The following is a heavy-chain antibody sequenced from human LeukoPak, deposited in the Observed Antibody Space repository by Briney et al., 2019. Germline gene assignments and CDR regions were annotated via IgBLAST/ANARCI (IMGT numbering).Heavy chain of an antibody. J-gene: IGHJ4*02. CDR1: GFTFDDYA. Sequence: GGSLRLSCAASGFTFDDYAMHWVRQAPGKGLEWVSGISWNSGSIGYADSVKGRFTISRDNAKNSLYLQMKSLRAEDTALYYCAKGTTVRGVSIDSPPDYWGQGTLVTVSS. CDR3: AKGTTVRGVSIDSPPDY. V-gene: IGHV3-9*01. D-gene: IGHD3-10*01. CDR2: ISWNSGSI.